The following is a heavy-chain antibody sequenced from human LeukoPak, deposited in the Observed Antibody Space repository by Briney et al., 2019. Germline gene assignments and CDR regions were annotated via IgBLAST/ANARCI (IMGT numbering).Heavy chain of an antibody. Sequence: NPGGSLRLSCAASGFPFDDKAMHWVRQAPGKGLEWVAGISRNSDSTGYADAVKGRFTISRDNAKNSLYLQMNSLRAEDMALYYCVKDIGSGSYRYGGYFDYWGQGTLVTVSS. J-gene: IGHJ4*02. CDR1: GFPFDDKA. D-gene: IGHD1-26*01. CDR3: VKDIGSGSYRYGGYFDY. CDR2: ISRNSDST. V-gene: IGHV3-9*03.